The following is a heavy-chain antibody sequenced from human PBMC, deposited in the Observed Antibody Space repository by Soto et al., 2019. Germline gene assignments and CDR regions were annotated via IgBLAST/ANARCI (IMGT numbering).Heavy chain of an antibody. CDR2: IYPFDSDT. V-gene: IGHV5-51*01. Sequence: PGESLKISCKGSGYSFTSYWIGWVRQMPGKGLEWMGLIYPFDSDTKYSPSFQGQVTLSADKSINTAYLQWNSLKASDTAMYYCVRLTARAFNCFDSWGQGTLVTVSS. CDR1: GYSFTSYW. J-gene: IGHJ5*01. CDR3: VRLTARAFNCFDS.